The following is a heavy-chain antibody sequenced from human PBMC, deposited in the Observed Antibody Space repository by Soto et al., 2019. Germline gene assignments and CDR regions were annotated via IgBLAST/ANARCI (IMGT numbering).Heavy chain of an antibody. Sequence: PSETLSLTCGVSGGSISGSTNSWNWIRQPPGKGLEWIGHIYHSGNINYNPSLKSRVTISLDRSKNQFSLKLSSVTAADTAVYYCARGSDQSTYHEGFDYWGQGTLVTVSS. V-gene: IGHV4-30-2*01. CDR2: IYHSGNI. CDR3: ARGSDQSTYHEGFDY. CDR1: GGSISGSTNS. D-gene: IGHD2-2*01. J-gene: IGHJ4*02.